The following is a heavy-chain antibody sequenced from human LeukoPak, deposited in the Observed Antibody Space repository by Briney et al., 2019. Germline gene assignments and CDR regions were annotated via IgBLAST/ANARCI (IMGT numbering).Heavy chain of an antibody. CDR1: GFTVSSNY. CDR3: ARGVVGASRGFDY. J-gene: IGHJ4*02. CDR2: IYSGGST. Sequence: LSGGSLRLSCAASGFTVSSNYMSWVRQAPGKGLEWVSVIYSGGSTYYADSVKGRFTISRDNSKNTLYLQMNSLRAEDTAVYYCARGVVGASRGFDYWGQGTLVTVSS. D-gene: IGHD1-26*01. V-gene: IGHV3-66*01.